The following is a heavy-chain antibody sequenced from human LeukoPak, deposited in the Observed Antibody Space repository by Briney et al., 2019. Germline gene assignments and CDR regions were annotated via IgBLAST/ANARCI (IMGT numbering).Heavy chain of an antibody. CDR2: IIPIFGTA. CDR1: GGTFSSYA. CDR3: ARDRYGGYPD. V-gene: IGHV1-69*13. J-gene: IGHJ4*02. Sequence: ASVKVSGKASGGTFSSYAISWVRQAPGQGLEWVGGIIPIFGTANYAQKFQGRVTITADESTSTAYMELSSLRSEDTAVYYCARDRYGGYPDWGQGTLVTVSS. D-gene: IGHD5-12*01.